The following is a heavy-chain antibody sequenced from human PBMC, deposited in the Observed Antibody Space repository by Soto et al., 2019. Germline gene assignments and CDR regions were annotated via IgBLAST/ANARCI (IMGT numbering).Heavy chain of an antibody. D-gene: IGHD2-21*01. CDR1: GFTVSSNY. CDR2: IYSGGST. CDR3: ARQVFHLYYFDY. V-gene: IGHV3-53*01. Sequence: GGSLRLSCAASGFTVSSNYMSWVRQAPGKGLEWVSVIYSGGSTYYADSVKGRFTISRDNSKNTLYLQMNSLRAEDTAVYYCARQVFHLYYFDYWGQGTLVTVSS. J-gene: IGHJ4*02.